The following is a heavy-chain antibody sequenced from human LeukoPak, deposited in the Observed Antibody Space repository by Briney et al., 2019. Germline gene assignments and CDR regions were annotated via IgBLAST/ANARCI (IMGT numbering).Heavy chain of an antibody. J-gene: IGHJ4*02. V-gene: IGHV1-18*01. CDR2: ISAYNGNT. CDR3: ARSGVGYYYDSSGYYPLDY. CDR1: GYTFTNYG. Sequence: ASVKVSCKASGYTFTNYGISWVRQAPGQGPEWMGWISAYNGNTNYAQKFQGRVTMTTDTSTSTAYMDLRSLRSDDTAVYYCARSGVGYYYDSSGYYPLDYWGQGTLVTVSS. D-gene: IGHD3-22*01.